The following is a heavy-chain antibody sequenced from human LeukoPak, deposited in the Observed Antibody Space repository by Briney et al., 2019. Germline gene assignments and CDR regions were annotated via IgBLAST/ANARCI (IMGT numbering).Heavy chain of an antibody. Sequence: GGSLRLSCVGSGFPFGEFAMHWGRQAPGKGLEWLSIISYNGAFIDYADSVKGRFTVPRDNAENSLFLHMNSLRPEDTAFYYCAKVRGTLSSHFFFDYWGQGIRVTVPS. J-gene: IGHJ4*02. V-gene: IGHV3-9*01. CDR2: ISYNGAFI. CDR1: GFPFGEFA. D-gene: IGHD1-1*01. CDR3: AKVRGTLSSHFFFDY.